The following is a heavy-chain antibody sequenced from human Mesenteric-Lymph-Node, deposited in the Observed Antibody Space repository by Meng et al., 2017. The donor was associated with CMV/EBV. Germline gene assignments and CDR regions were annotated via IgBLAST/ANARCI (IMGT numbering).Heavy chain of an antibody. CDR1: EYTLTSYY. Sequence: KASEYTLTSYYMHWERQAPGKGHEWMGIIKPSGGRKNYEKKFQGRVTMTRDTSTSTVYMELSSLRSEDTAVYYCAREPFRSGPVDYWGQGTLVTVSS. D-gene: IGHD3-3*01. CDR3: AREPFRSGPVDY. J-gene: IGHJ4*02. V-gene: IGHV1-46*01. CDR2: IKPSGGRK.